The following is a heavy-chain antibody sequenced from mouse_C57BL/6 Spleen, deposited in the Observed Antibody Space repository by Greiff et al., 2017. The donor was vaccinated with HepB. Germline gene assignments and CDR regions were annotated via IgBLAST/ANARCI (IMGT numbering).Heavy chain of an antibody. CDR1: GYAFSSAW. J-gene: IGHJ2*01. D-gene: IGHD2-1*01. CDR3: SREELPSYYFDY. V-gene: IGHV1-82*01. Sequence: VQLQQSGPELVKPGASVKISCKASGYAFSSAWVNWVKQRPGKGLEWIGRIYPGDGDTNYNGTCTGKATLTADKSSSTAYMQLSSLTSEDSAVYFCSREELPSYYFDYWGQGTTLTVPS. CDR2: IYPGDGDT.